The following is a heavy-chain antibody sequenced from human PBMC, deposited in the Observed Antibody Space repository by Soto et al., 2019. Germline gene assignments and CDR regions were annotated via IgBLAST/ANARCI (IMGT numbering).Heavy chain of an antibody. V-gene: IGHV1-69*13. D-gene: IGHD2-2*02. J-gene: IGHJ5*02. CDR1: GGTFSSYA. CDR2: IIPIFGTA. CDR3: ARGYCSSTSCYTNWFDP. Sequence: SVKVSCKASGGTFSSYAISWVRQAPGQGLEWMGGIIPIFGTANYAQKFQGRVTITADESTSTAYMELSSLRSEDTAVYYCARGYCSSTSCYTNWFDPWGQGTLVTVSS.